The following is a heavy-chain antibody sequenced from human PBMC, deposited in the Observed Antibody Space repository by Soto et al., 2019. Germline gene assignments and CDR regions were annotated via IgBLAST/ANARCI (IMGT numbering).Heavy chain of an antibody. J-gene: IGHJ4*02. CDR1: GYTFTSYG. CDR2: ISAYNGNT. Sequence: ASVKVSCKASGYTFTSYGISWVRQAPGQGLEWMGWISAYNGNTNYAQKLQGRVTMTTDTSTSTAYMELRSLRSDDTAVYYCARDQTPEQWLPPLASFDYWGQGTLVTVSS. CDR3: ARDQTPEQWLPPLASFDY. D-gene: IGHD6-19*01. V-gene: IGHV1-18*01.